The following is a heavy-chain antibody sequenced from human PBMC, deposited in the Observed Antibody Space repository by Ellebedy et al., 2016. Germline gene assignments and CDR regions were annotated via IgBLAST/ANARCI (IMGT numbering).Heavy chain of an antibody. V-gene: IGHV3-23*01. Sequence: GESLKISXAASGFAFSNYAMSWVRQAPGKGLEWVSTISGNGDTTYYADSVKGRFTISRDNSKNTLYLQMNSLRAEDTAVYYCAKDLFAYYYYGMDVWGQGTTVTVSS. CDR3: AKDLFAYYYYGMDV. CDR2: ISGNGDTT. J-gene: IGHJ6*02. CDR1: GFAFSNYA. D-gene: IGHD3-10*02.